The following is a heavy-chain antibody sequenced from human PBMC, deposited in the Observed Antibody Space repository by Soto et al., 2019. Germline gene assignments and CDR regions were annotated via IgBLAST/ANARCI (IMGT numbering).Heavy chain of an antibody. V-gene: IGHV4-31*03. CDR1: GGCISSGGYY. D-gene: IGHD2-2*02. CDR2: IYYSGST. J-gene: IGHJ4*02. Sequence: SETLSLTCTVSGGCISSGGYYCSSLPQHPARALERIWHIYYSGSTYYNPSLKSRVTISVDTSKNQFSLKLSSVTAADPAVYYCARAVPADTPDYWGQGTPVTVSS. CDR3: ARAVPADTPDY.